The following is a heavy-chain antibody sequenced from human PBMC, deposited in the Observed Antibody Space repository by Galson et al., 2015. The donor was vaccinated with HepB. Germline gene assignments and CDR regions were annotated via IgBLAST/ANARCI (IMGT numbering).Heavy chain of an antibody. V-gene: IGHV1-3*04. CDR1: GYTFSSYA. Sequence: KVSCKTSGYTFSSYAMHWVRQAPGQRPEWMGWINTGNGDTKFSQRFRGRVTITRDTSASTAYMELSSLRSEDTAVYYCARGPNIVLVPEFDYWGQGTLVIASS. D-gene: IGHD2-8*02. CDR2: INTGNGDT. CDR3: ARGPNIVLVPEFDY. J-gene: IGHJ4*02.